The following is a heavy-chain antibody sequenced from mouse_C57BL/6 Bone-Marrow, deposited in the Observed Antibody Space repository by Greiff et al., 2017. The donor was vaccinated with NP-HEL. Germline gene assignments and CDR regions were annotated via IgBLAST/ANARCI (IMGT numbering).Heavy chain of an antibody. J-gene: IGHJ4*01. CDR2: ISGGGGNT. CDR1: GFTFSSYT. CDR3: ARHPLLLQDYYAMDY. D-gene: IGHD1-1*01. Sequence: EVHLVESGGGLVKPGGSLKLSCAASGFTFSSYTMSWVRQTPEKRLEWVATISGGGGNTYYPDSVKGRFTISRDNAKNTLYLQMSSLRSEDTALYYCARHPLLLQDYYAMDYWGQGTSVTVSS. V-gene: IGHV5-9*01.